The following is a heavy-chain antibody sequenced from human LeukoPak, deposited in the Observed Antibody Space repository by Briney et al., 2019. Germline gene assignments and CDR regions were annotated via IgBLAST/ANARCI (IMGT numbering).Heavy chain of an antibody. Sequence: SETLSLTCTVSGGSISSSSYYWGWIRQPPGKGLEWIGSIYYSGSTYYNPSLKSRVTISVDTSKNQFSLKLSSVTAADTAVYYCARDQHGEGLDYWGQGTLVTVSS. CDR2: IYYSGST. CDR1: GGSISSSSYY. J-gene: IGHJ4*02. D-gene: IGHD4-17*01. CDR3: ARDQHGEGLDY. V-gene: IGHV4-39*07.